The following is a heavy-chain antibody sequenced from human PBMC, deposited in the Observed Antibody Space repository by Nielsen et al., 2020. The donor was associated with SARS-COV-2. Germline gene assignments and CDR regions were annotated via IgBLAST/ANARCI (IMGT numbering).Heavy chain of an antibody. CDR3: ARGIVATIGQFDY. Sequence: SETLSLTCTVSGGSISSSSYYWGWIRQPPGKGLEWIGEINHSGSTNYNPSLKSRVTISVDTSKNQFSLKLSSVTAADTAVYYCARGIVATIGQFDYWGQGTLVTVSS. D-gene: IGHD5-12*01. J-gene: IGHJ4*02. V-gene: IGHV4-39*07. CDR2: INHSGST. CDR1: GGSISSSSYY.